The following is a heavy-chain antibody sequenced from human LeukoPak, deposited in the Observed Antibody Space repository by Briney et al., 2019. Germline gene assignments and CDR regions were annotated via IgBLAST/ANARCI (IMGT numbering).Heavy chain of an antibody. CDR2: TSGSGGST. V-gene: IGHV3-23*01. CDR1: GFTFSSYA. D-gene: IGHD6-13*01. CDR3: AKASAASFNYYFDY. J-gene: IGHJ4*02. Sequence: PGGSLRLSCAASGFTFSSYAMCWVRQAPGKGLEWVSATSGSGGSTYYADSVRGRFTISRDNSKNTLYLQMNSLRAEDTAVYYCAKASAASFNYYFDYWGQGTLVTVSS.